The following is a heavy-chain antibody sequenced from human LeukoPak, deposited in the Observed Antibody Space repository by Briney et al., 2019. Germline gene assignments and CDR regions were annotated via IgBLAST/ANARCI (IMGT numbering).Heavy chain of an antibody. CDR1: GFSLSTSGMC. Sequence: ESGPALVKPTQTLTLTCTFSGFSLSTSGMCVSWIRQPPGKVLEWLARIDWDDDKYYSTSLKTRLTISKDTSKNQVVLTMTNMDPVDTATYYCARMWYSSSEYCFDYWGQGTLVTVSS. D-gene: IGHD6-13*01. CDR2: IDWDDDK. V-gene: IGHV2-70*11. J-gene: IGHJ4*02. CDR3: ARMWYSSSEYCFDY.